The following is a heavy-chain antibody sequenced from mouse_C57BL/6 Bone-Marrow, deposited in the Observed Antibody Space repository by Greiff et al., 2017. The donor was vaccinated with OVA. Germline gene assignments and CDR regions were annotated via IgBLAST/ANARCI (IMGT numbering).Heavy chain of an antibody. D-gene: IGHD2-5*01. Sequence: VKVVESGPGLVAPSQSLSITCTVSGFSLTSYGVSWVRQPPGKGLEWLGVMWGDGSTNYHSALISRLSISKDNSKSQVFLKLNSLQTDDTATYYCAKLSYYSNYDWFAYWGQGTLVTVSA. V-gene: IGHV2-3*01. CDR3: AKLSYYSNYDWFAY. J-gene: IGHJ3*01. CDR2: MWGDGST. CDR1: GFSLTSYG.